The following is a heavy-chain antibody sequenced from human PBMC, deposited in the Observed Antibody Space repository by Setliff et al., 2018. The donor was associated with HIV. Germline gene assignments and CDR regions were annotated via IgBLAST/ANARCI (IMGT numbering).Heavy chain of an antibody. CDR3: ATFFVSTATTQDY. D-gene: IGHD4-17*01. CDR2: IHHGGGT. V-gene: IGHV4-34*01. Sequence: SETLSLTCAVYGGSFGDQFWNWIRQSPGKGLEWIGGIHHGGGTKYNPSLKSRVTVSLDMSKNQFSLRLNSLTAADTGVYYCATFFVSTATTQDYWGQGTLVTVSS. J-gene: IGHJ4*02. CDR1: GGSFGDQF.